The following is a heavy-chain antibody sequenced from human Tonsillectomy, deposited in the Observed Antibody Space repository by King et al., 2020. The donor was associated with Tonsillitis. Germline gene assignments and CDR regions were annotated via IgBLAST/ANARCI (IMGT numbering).Heavy chain of an antibody. J-gene: IGHJ4*02. D-gene: IGHD2-21*02. CDR1: GFTFSSYG. Sequence: VQLVESGGGVVQPGRSLRLSCAASGFTFSSYGMHWVRQAPGKGLEWVAVISYDGTNTYYADSVKGRFTISRDNSKNTLYLQMNSLRAEDTAVYYCAKLVTAIVVFDYWGQGTLVTVSS. V-gene: IGHV3-30*18. CDR2: ISYDGTNT. CDR3: AKLVTAIVVFDY.